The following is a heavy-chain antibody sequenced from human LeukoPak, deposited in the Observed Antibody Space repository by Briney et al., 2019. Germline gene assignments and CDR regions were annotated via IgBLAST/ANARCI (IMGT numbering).Heavy chain of an antibody. V-gene: IGHV4-34*01. J-gene: IGHJ6*03. CDR1: GGSFSNYY. CDR2: INDSGTI. Sequence: SETLSLTCAVYGGSFSNYYWSWIRQSPGQGLEWIGEINDSGTINYNPSLMSRVTISVDKSKNQFSLKLSPVTAADTAVYYCARRWNYGRNYYIDVWGKGATVSVSS. CDR3: ARRWNYGRNYYIDV. D-gene: IGHD1-7*01.